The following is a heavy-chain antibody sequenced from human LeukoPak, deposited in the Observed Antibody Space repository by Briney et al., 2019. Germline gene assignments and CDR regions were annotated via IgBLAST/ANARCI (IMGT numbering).Heavy chain of an antibody. CDR3: LNSGSNYEAVS. CDR1: GSSIRTYTH. CDR2: THHTGKT. D-gene: IGHD5-18*01. Sequence: SETLSLTCTVSGSSIRTYTHWGWIRQPPGKGLEWVGSTHHTGKTYYNPSLESRVTISVDTSKNQFSLKLSSVTAADTAFYFCLNSGSNYEAVSWGQGTLVTVSS. V-gene: IGHV4-38-2*02. J-gene: IGHJ5*02.